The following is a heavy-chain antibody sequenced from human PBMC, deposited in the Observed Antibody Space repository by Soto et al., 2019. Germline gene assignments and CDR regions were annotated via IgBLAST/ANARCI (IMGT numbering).Heavy chain of an antibody. CDR2: ISFNGNNK. CDR3: VRDPWKDVPLAPSDDNYFAT. J-gene: IGHJ5*02. CDR1: GFAFNSHG. Sequence: QVQLVESGGGVVQSGVSLRLSCAASGFAFNSHGFHWVRQTPSAGLEWLALISFNGNNKFYAGSVRGRFTISRDDSRNTLFLQMDDLRPEDSGVYYCVRDPWKDVPLAPSDDNYFATWGQGTLVTVSS. D-gene: IGHD1-1*01. V-gene: IGHV3-30*03.